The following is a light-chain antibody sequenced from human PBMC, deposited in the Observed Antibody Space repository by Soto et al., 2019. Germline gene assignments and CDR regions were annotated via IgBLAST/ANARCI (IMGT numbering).Light chain of an antibody. CDR2: EVS. Sequence: QSALTQPASVSGSPGQSITISCTGTSSDVGGYNYVSWYQQYPGKAPKLMIYEVSNRPSGVSNHFSASKSGNTASLTISGLQAEDEDDYYCSSYTSSNTVIFGGGTKLTVL. CDR3: SSYTSSNTVI. V-gene: IGLV2-14*01. J-gene: IGLJ2*01. CDR1: SSDVGGYNY.